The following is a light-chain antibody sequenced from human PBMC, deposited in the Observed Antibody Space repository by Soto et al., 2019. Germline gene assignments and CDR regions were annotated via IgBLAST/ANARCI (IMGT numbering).Light chain of an antibody. Sequence: QSALTQPASVSGSPGQSITISCTGTSSDVGSYTLVSWYQQHPGKAPKLIIYEGTKRPSGVSNRFSGSKSGNTASLTISGLQAEAEDDYYCCSYSGSPTYPWVFGGGTKVTVL. CDR1: SSDVGSYTL. J-gene: IGLJ3*02. V-gene: IGLV2-23*01. CDR3: CSYSGSPTYPWV. CDR2: EGT.